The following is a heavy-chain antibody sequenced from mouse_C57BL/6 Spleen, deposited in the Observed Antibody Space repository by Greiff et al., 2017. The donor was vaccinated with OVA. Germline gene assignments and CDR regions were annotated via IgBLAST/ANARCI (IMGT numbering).Heavy chain of an antibody. D-gene: IGHD4-1*01. CDR2: IDPETGGT. CDR1: GYTFTDYE. V-gene: IGHV1-15*01. Sequence: VQLVESGAELVRPGASVTLSCKASGYTFTDYEMHWVQQTPVHGLEWIGAIDPETGGTAYNQKCKGNARLTADKSSSRAYMELRSLTSEDSAVYYCTRWELGPLYCYAMEYWGQGTSATVSS. CDR3: TRWELGPLYCYAMEY. J-gene: IGHJ4*01.